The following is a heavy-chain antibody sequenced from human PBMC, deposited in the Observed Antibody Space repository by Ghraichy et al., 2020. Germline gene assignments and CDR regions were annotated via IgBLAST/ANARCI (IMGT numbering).Heavy chain of an antibody. CDR2: IYYSGTT. J-gene: IGHJ4*02. D-gene: IGHD2-8*01. V-gene: IGHV4-59*01. CDR3: ARGGVTYDY. CDR1: GGSISNYY. Sequence: ESLNISCSVSGGSISNYYWSWIRQPPGKRLEWIGYIYYSGTTIYNPSLKKRVTISVDTSKNQFSLKLNSVTAADTAVYYCARGGVTYDYWGQGTLVTVSS.